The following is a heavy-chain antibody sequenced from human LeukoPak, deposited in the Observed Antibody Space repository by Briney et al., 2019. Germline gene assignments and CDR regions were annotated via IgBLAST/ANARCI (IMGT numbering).Heavy chain of an antibody. D-gene: IGHD5-12*01. V-gene: IGHV3-23*01. CDR1: GFTFISYS. Sequence: GSLRLYCAASGFTFISYSMIWVRQAPGKGLEWVSAISGSGGSTYYADSVKGRFTISRDNSKNTLYLQMNSLRAEDTAVYYCAKVGGWLRSAGGNDAFDIWGQGTMVTVSS. CDR3: AKVGGWLRSAGGNDAFDI. J-gene: IGHJ3*02. CDR2: ISGSGGST.